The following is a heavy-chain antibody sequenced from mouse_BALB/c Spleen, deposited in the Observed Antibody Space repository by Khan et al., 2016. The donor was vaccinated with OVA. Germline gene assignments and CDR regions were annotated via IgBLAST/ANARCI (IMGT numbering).Heavy chain of an antibody. CDR1: GYTFTSYW. J-gene: IGHJ3*01. CDR3: AREATGAWVAY. CDR2: INPSNGRT. D-gene: IGHD1-1*01. Sequence: QVQLKQSGAELVKPGASVKLSCKASGYTFTSYWMHWVKQRPGQGLEWIGEINPSNGRTNYNEKFKSKATLTVDKSSSTAYMQLSSLTSEDSAVYWCAREATGAWVAYWGQGTLVTVSA. V-gene: IGHV1S81*02.